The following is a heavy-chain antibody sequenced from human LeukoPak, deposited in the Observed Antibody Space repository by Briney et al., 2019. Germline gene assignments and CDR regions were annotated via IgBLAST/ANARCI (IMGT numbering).Heavy chain of an antibody. D-gene: IGHD3-3*01. V-gene: IGHV4-34*01. CDR2: INHSGST. J-gene: IGHJ6*03. CDR3: ARGSYDFWSGYLYYYYYMDV. CDR1: GGSFSGYY. Sequence: SETLSLTCAVYGGSFSGYYWSWIRQPPGKGLEWIGEINHSGSTNYNPSLKSRVTISVDTSKNQFSLKLSSVTAADTAVYYCARGSYDFWSGYLYYYYYMDVWGKGTTVTVSS.